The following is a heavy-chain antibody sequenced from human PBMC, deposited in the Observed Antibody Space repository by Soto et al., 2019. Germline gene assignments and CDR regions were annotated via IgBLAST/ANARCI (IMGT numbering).Heavy chain of an antibody. CDR3: AMGAHDYSPPLYYFDY. CDR1: GYTFTSYA. V-gene: IGHV1-3*01. D-gene: IGHD4-4*01. J-gene: IGHJ4*02. CDR2: INAGNGNT. Sequence: ASVKVSCKASGYTFTSYAMHWVRQAPGQRLEWMGWINAGNGNTKYSQKFQGRVTITRDTSASTAYMELSSLRSEDTAVYYCAMGAHDYSPPLYYFDYWGQGTLVTVSS.